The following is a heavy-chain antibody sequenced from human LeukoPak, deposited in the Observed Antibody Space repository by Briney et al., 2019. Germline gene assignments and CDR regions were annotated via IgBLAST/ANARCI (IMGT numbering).Heavy chain of an antibody. CDR2: INHSGST. J-gene: IGHJ6*03. CDR1: GGSFSGYY. CDR3: ARLAAPMVRGAKPLLIRHMDV. Sequence: PSETLSLTCAVYGGSFSGYYWSWIRQPPGKGLEWIGEINHSGSTNYNPSLKSRVTISVDTSKNQFSLKLSSVTAADTAVYYCARLAAPMVRGAKPLLIRHMDVWGKGTTVTVSS. V-gene: IGHV4-34*01. D-gene: IGHD3-10*01.